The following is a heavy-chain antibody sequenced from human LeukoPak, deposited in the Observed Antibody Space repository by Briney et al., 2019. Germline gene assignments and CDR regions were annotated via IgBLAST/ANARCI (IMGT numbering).Heavy chain of an antibody. J-gene: IGHJ4*02. CDR2: IYDSGST. CDR1: GGSISSYS. D-gene: IGHD1-14*01. Sequence: SETLSLTCTVSGGSISSYSWSWIRQPPGKGLEWIAYIYDSGSTNYNPSLKSRVTISLDTSKNQFSLKLSSVTAADTAVYYCARANRYAGGDRHFDYWGQGTPVTVSS. V-gene: IGHV4-59*01. CDR3: ARANRYAGGDRHFDY.